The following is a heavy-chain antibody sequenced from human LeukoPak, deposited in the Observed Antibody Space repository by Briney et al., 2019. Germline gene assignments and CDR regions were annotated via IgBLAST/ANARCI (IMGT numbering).Heavy chain of an antibody. Sequence: PGMSLRLSCAASGFTFTGHAMHWIRQAPGKGLEWVSGMSYTKDTVDYADSVKGRFTVSRDHAKSTFFLQMNSLRPEDTAFYFCTGDLRPGGTDIWGQGTTVTVSS. V-gene: IGHV3-9*01. CDR2: MSYTKDTV. J-gene: IGHJ6*02. CDR1: GFTFTGHA. CDR3: TGDLRPGGTDI. D-gene: IGHD1-1*01.